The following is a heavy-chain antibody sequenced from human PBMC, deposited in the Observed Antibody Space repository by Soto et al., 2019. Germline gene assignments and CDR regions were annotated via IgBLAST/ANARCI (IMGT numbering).Heavy chain of an antibody. CDR2: IYYSGST. J-gene: IGHJ5*02. Sequence: QVQLQESGPGLVKPSQTLSLTCTVSGGSISSGGYYWSWIRQHPGKGLVWIGYIYYSGSTYYNPSLKSRVTISVDTSKNQFSLKLSSVTAADTAVYYCARGKSSTMVRGGPYNWFDPWGQGTLVTVSS. CDR1: GGSISSGGYY. D-gene: IGHD3-10*01. V-gene: IGHV4-31*03. CDR3: ARGKSSTMVRGGPYNWFDP.